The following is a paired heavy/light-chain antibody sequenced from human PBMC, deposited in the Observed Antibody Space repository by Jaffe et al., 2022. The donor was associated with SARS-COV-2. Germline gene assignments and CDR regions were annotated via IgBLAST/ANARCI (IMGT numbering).Light chain of an antibody. V-gene: IGKV3-20*01. CDR3: QQYRSSPPK. CDR1: QSVSSF. Sequence: EIVLTQSPGTLSLSPGERATLSCRASQSVSSFLAWYQQKPGQAPRLLIYGASSRATGIPDRFSGSGSGTDFTLTISRLEPEDFAVYYCQQYRSSPPKFGQGTKVEIK. CDR2: GAS. J-gene: IGKJ1*01.
Heavy chain of an antibody. V-gene: IGHV3-23*01. CDR1: GFTFSIYA. J-gene: IGHJ5*02. D-gene: IGHD3-22*01. CDR2: IGSDGYNT. CDR3: AKDRGNYYEAPTFDP. Sequence: EVQLLESGGGLVQPGGSLRLSCAASGFTFSIYAMSWVRQPPGKGLEWVSSIGSDGYNTYYADSVKGRFTISRDNSGRTLFLQMNSLRADDTAVYYCAKDRGNYYEAPTFDPWGQGTLVTVSS.